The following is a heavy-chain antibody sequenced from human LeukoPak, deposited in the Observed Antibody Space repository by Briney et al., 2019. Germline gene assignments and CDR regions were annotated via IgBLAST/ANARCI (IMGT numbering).Heavy chain of an antibody. V-gene: IGHV3-30-3*01. CDR3: ARADYYYDSSGSNSDWFDP. Sequence: GGSLRLSCAASGFTFSSYAMHWVRQAPGKGLEWVAVISYDGSNKYCADSVKGRFTISRDNSKNTLYLQMNSLRAEDTAVYYCARADYYYDSSGSNSDWFDPWGQGTLVTVSS. CDR2: ISYDGSNK. D-gene: IGHD3-22*01. CDR1: GFTFSSYA. J-gene: IGHJ5*02.